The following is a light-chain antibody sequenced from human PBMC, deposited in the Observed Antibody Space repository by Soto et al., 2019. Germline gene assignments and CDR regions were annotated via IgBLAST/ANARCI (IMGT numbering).Light chain of an antibody. V-gene: IGLV2-11*01. J-gene: IGLJ1*01. CDR1: ANDVGGHNY. Sequence: QSALTQPRSVSGSPGQSATISCTGTANDVGGHNYVSWYQQHPGEAPKLLIYDVTERPSGVPDRFSGSKSGNTASLTISGLQPEDEADYYCYSYAGTYTFVFGTGTKVT. CDR2: DVT. CDR3: YSYAGTYTFV.